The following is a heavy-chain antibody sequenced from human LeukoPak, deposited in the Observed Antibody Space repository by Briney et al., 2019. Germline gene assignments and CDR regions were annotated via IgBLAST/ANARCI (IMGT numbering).Heavy chain of an antibody. J-gene: IGHJ4*02. Sequence: ASVKVSCKASGYTFTGYYMHWVRQAPGQGLEWMGWINPNSGGTNCAQKFQGRVTMTRDTSISTAYMELSRLRSDDTAVYYCARTLEGPYYDFDYWGQGTLVTVSS. CDR3: ARTLEGPYYDFDY. CDR2: INPNSGGT. CDR1: GYTFTGYY. V-gene: IGHV1-2*02. D-gene: IGHD3-3*01.